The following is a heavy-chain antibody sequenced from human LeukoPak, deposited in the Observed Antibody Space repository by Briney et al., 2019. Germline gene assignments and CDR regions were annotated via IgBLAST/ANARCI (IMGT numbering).Heavy chain of an antibody. CDR2: ISSSGSTI. V-gene: IGHV3-48*03. CDR1: GFTFSSYE. Sequence: GGSLRLSCAASGFTFSSYEMNWVRQAPGGGLEWVSYISSSGSTIYYADSVKGRFTISRDNAKNSLYLQMNSLRAEDTAVYYCARGEWELHFDYWGQGTLVTVSS. J-gene: IGHJ4*02. D-gene: IGHD1-26*01. CDR3: ARGEWELHFDY.